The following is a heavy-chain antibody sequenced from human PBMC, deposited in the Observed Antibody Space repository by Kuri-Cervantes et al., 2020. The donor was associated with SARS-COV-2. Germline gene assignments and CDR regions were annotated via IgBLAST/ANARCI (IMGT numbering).Heavy chain of an antibody. J-gene: IGHJ5*02. CDR1: GFTVSSNY. V-gene: IGHV3-11*01. CDR2: ISSSGSTI. Sequence: GGSLRLSCAASGFTVSSNYMSWVRQAPGQGLEGVSYISSSGSTIYYADSVKGRFTITRDNAKNALYLQMNSLRADATAVYYCAKYFRGYSGYAWFDPWGQGTLVTVSS. D-gene: IGHD5-12*01. CDR3: AKYFRGYSGYAWFDP.